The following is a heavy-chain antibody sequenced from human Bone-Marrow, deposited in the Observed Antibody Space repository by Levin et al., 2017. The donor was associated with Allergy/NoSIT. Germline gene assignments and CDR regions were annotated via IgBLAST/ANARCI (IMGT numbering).Heavy chain of an antibody. Sequence: SQTLSLTCTVSGGSISSYYWSWIRQPPGKGLEWIGYIYNSGSTNYNPSLKSRVTISVDTSKTQFSLKLSSVTAADTAVYYCARVFSSASGRPIDYWGQGTLVTVSS. J-gene: IGHJ4*02. V-gene: IGHV4-59*01. CDR1: GGSISSYY. D-gene: IGHD6-6*01. CDR3: ARVFSSASGRPIDY. CDR2: IYNSGST.